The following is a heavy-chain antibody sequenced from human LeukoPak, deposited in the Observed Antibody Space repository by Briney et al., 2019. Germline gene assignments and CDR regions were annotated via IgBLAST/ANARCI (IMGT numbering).Heavy chain of an antibody. V-gene: IGHV3-30*02. CDR2: IRYDGSNK. D-gene: IGHD2-2*01. CDR1: GFTFSSYG. CDR3: AKSRTSPAYFDY. J-gene: IGHJ4*02. Sequence: GGSLRLSCAASGFTFSSYGMDWVRQSPGKGLEWVAFIRYDGSNKYYADSVKGRFTISRDNSKNTLYLQMNSLRAEDTAVYYCAKSRTSPAYFDYWGQGTLVTVSS.